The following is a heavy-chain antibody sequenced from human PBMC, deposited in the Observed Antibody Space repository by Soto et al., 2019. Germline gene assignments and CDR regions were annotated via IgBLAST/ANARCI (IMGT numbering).Heavy chain of an antibody. CDR2: IYYSGST. V-gene: IGHV4-59*01. CDR3: ARFSIAAAGTGGGFDP. J-gene: IGHJ5*02. CDR1: GGSISSYY. D-gene: IGHD6-13*01. Sequence: SETLSLTCTVSGGSISSYYWSWIRQPPGKGLEWIGYIYYSGSTNYNPSLKSRVTISVDTSKNQFSLKLSSVTAADTAVYYCARFSIAAAGTGGGFDPWGQGTLVTVSS.